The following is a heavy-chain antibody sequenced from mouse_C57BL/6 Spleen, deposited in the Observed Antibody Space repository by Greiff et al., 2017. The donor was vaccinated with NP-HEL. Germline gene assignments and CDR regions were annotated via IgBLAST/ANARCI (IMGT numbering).Heavy chain of an antibody. V-gene: IGHV5-4*01. CDR1: GFTFSSYA. J-gene: IGHJ2*01. CDR3: ARDDCGNYFDY. D-gene: IGHD2-1*01. Sequence: EVQRVESGGGLVKPGGSLKLSCAASGFTFSSYAMSWVRQTTEKRLEWVATISDGGSYTYYPDNVKGRFTISKDNTKNNAYLQRRHLKSEDTAMYYCARDDCGNYFDYWGQGTTLTVSS. CDR2: ISDGGSYT.